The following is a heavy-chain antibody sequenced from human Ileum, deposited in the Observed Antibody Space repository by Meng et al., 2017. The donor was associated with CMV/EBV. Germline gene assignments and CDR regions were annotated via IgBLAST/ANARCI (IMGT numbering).Heavy chain of an antibody. V-gene: IGHV4-4*07. CDR3: ARAAARGVPVDL. CDR2: IHPTGTT. CDR1: GGSLTSYY. D-gene: IGHD3-10*01. Sequence: QLQLQESGPRLLQPSETLSLTCTVTGGSLTSYYWTWIRQPVGKGLEWIVRIHPTGTTDDNPSLRSRVSMSLDKSKNQFSLKLTSVTAADTAVYYCARAAARGVPVDLWGQGTLVTVSS. J-gene: IGHJ5*02.